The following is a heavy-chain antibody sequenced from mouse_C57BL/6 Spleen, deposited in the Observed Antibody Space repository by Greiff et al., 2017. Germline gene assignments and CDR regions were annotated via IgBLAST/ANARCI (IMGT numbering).Heavy chain of an antibody. CDR3: TRKGYYAYYFDY. Sequence: VQLKQSGAELVRPGASVTLSCKASGYTFTDYEMHWVKQTPVHGLEWIGAIDPETGGTAYNQKFKGKAILTADKSSSTAYMELRSLTSEDSAVYYCTRKGYYAYYFDYWGQGTTLTVSS. D-gene: IGHD2-3*01. J-gene: IGHJ2*01. CDR2: IDPETGGT. V-gene: IGHV1-15*01. CDR1: GYTFTDYE.